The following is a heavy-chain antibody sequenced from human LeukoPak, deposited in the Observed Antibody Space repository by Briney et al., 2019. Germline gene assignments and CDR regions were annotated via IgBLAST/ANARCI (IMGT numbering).Heavy chain of an antibody. CDR2: ITYDGITT. D-gene: IGHD3-10*01. V-gene: IGHV3-30*18. CDR1: GFTLSSCG. Sequence: GTSLRLSCAASGFTLSSCGLHWVRQAPGKGLEWVAVITYDGITTYFDDSVKGRFTISRDTSKSMLYLQMNSLRPEDTAVYYCVKEQSSGNYRTADFWGQGTLVTVSS. CDR3: VKEQSSGNYRTADF. J-gene: IGHJ4*02.